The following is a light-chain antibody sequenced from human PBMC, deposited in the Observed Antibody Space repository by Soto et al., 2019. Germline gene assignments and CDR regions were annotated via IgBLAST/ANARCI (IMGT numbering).Light chain of an antibody. J-gene: IGKJ4*01. CDR2: EAS. CDR3: QHYDNLPVT. V-gene: IGKV1-33*01. Sequence: DIEMTQSPSSLSASVGDRVTITCQASQDISHYLNWYRQRAGKAPQLLIHEASTLQAGVSSRFSGTGSGTDFTFSISSLQPEDVGTYYCQHYDNLPVTVGGGPKVEIK. CDR1: QDISHY.